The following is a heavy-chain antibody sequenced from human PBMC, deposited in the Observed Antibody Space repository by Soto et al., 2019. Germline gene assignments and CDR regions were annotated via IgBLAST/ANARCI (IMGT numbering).Heavy chain of an antibody. CDR1: GDSIRSGNHY. CDR2: IYYSGST. D-gene: IGHD3-9*01. CDR3: ARVDILTAYGCMDV. J-gene: IGHJ6*02. Sequence: SETLSLTCTVSGDSIRSGNHYWSWIRQPPGKGLEWIGYIYYSGSTYYSPSLKSRVTISVDTSKNQFSLTLNSVTAADTAVYYCARVDILTAYGCMDVWGQGTTVTVSS. V-gene: IGHV4-30-4*01.